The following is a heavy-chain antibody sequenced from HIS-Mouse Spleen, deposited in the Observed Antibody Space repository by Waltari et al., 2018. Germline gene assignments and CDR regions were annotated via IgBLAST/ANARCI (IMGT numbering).Heavy chain of an antibody. Sequence: QVQLQQWGAGLLKPSETLSLTCAVYGGSFIGYYWSWIRQPPGKGLEWIGEINHRGSTNYNPSLKSRVTISVDTSKNQFSLKLSSVTAADTAVYYCASRVWGTAMPGFDYWGQGTLVTVSS. CDR3: ASRVWGTAMPGFDY. CDR1: GGSFIGYY. J-gene: IGHJ4*02. D-gene: IGHD5-18*01. V-gene: IGHV4-34*01. CDR2: INHRGST.